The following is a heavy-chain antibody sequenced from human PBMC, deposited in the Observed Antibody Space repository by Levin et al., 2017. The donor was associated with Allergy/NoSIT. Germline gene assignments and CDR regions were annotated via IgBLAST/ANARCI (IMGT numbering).Heavy chain of an antibody. D-gene: IGHD3-9*01. V-gene: IGHV3-23*01. J-gene: IGHJ4*02. CDR2: ISGSGGST. CDR1: GFAFSSYA. Sequence: PGGSLRLSCAASGFAFSSYAMSWVRQAPGKGLEWVLAISGSGGSTYYADSVKGRFTISRDNSKNTLYLQMNSLRAEDTAVYYCAKDLGSVYYDILTGYDYWGQGTLVTVSS. CDR3: AKDLGSVYYDILTGYDY.